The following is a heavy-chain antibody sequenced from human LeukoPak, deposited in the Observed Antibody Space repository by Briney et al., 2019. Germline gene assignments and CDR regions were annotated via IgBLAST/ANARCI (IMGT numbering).Heavy chain of an antibody. CDR3: ARDQGRGLWSPFDY. CDR2: IRYDGSNK. D-gene: IGHD3-10*01. CDR1: GFTFSSYG. V-gene: IGHV3-30*02. Sequence: GGSLRLSCAASGFTFSSYGMHWVRQAPGKGLEWVAFIRYDGSNKYYADSVKGRFTISRDNSKNTLYLQMNSLRAEDTAVYYCARDQGRGLWSPFDYWGQGTLVTVSS. J-gene: IGHJ4*02.